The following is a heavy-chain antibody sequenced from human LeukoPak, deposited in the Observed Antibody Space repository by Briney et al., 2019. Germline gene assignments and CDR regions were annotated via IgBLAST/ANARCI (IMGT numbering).Heavy chain of an antibody. V-gene: IGHV3-30*04. CDR2: ISYHGSNE. J-gene: IGHJ4*02. CDR1: GFTFSTYP. D-gene: IGHD3-9*01. Sequence: GGSLRLSCAASGFTFSTYPMHWVRQAPDKGLEWVAMISYHGSNEYYADSVKGRFTISRDNSKNTLYLQMNNPRVEDTAIYYCARVHDTTGYYHYFDSWGQGTLVTVSS. CDR3: ARVHDTTGYYHYFDS.